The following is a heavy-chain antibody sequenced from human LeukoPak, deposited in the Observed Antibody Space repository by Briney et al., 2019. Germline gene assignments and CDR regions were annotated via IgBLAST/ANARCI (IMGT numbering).Heavy chain of an antibody. CDR3: ASVDTGYFDY. CDR2: IYYSGST. Sequence: SETLSHTCTVSGGSISSYYWSWIRQPPGKGLEWIGYIYYSGSTNYNPSLKSRVTISVDTSKNQFSLKLSSVTAADTAVYYCASVDTGYFDYWGQGTLVTVSS. J-gene: IGHJ4*02. D-gene: IGHD5-18*01. V-gene: IGHV4-59*01. CDR1: GGSISSYY.